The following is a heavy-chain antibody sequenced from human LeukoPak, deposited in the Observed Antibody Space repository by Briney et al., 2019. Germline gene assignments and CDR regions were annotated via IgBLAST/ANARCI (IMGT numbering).Heavy chain of an antibody. D-gene: IGHD4-23*01. CDR2: ISSSGAST. J-gene: IGHJ3*02. V-gene: IGHV3-23*01. CDR1: GLTFSSYA. CDR3: ARDDYGGNSDAFDI. Sequence: GGSLRLSCAASGLTFSSYAMTWVRQAPGKGLEWVSSISSSGASTYHADSVKGRFTISRDNSKNTLYLQMNSLTAEDTAVYYCARDDYGGNSDAFDIWGQGTMVTVSS.